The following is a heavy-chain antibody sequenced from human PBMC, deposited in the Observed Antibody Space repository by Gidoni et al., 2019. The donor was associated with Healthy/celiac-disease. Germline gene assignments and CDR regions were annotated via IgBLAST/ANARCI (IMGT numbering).Heavy chain of an antibody. J-gene: IGHJ4*02. Sequence: EVQLVESGGGLVQPGGSLKLSCAASGFTFSGSAMHWVRPASGKGLEWVGRIRSKANSYATAYAASVKGRFTISRDDSKNTAYLQMNSLKTEDTAVYYCTRPPVAGQDYWGQGTLVTVSS. D-gene: IGHD6-19*01. CDR2: IRSKANSYAT. V-gene: IGHV3-73*02. CDR3: TRPPVAGQDY. CDR1: GFTFSGSA.